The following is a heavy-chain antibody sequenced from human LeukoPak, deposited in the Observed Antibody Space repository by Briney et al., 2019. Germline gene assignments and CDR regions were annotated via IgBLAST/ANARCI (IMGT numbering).Heavy chain of an antibody. V-gene: IGHV4-4*02. CDR1: GGSISSSNW. CDR2: IYHSGST. J-gene: IGHJ4*02. D-gene: IGHD6-13*01. Sequence: PSETLSLACTVSGGSISSSNWWSWVRQPPGKGLEWIGEIYHSGSTNYNPPLKSRVTISVDKSKNQFSLKLSSVTAADTAVYYCARVERIAAAGYYFDYWGQGTLVTVSS. CDR3: ARVERIAAAGYYFDY.